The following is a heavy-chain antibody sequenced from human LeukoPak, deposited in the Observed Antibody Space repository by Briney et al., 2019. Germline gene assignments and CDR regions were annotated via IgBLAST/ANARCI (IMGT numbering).Heavy chain of an antibody. CDR2: INPSGGST. CDR1: GYTFTSYY. Sequence: ASVKVSCTASGYTFTSYYMHWVRQAPGQGLEWMGIINPSGGSTSYAQKLQGRVTMTTDTSTSTAYMELRSLRSDDTAVYYCARDRRDYYDSSGYYPEDYWGQGTLVTVSS. V-gene: IGHV1-46*01. D-gene: IGHD3-22*01. CDR3: ARDRRDYYDSSGYYPEDY. J-gene: IGHJ4*02.